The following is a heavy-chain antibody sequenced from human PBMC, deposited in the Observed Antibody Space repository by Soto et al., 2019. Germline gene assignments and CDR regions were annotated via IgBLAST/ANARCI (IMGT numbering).Heavy chain of an antibody. J-gene: IGHJ6*02. D-gene: IGHD3-10*01. CDR1: GFTFSSYA. Sequence: GSLRLSCAASGFTFSSYAMHWVRQAPGKGLEWVAVISYDGSNKYYADSVKGRFTISRDNSKNTLYLQMNSLRAEDTAVYYCARALLWFGELLRGYYGMDVWGQGTTVTVSS. V-gene: IGHV3-30-3*01. CDR3: ARALLWFGELLRGYYGMDV. CDR2: ISYDGSNK.